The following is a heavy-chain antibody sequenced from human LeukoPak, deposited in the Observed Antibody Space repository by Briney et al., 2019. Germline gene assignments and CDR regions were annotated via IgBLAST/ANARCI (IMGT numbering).Heavy chain of an antibody. CDR2: MNPNSGDT. D-gene: IGHD3-10*02. CDR1: GYTLTGYY. V-gene: IGHV1-2*02. CDR3: ARGPYVPFPNWYFDL. Sequence: ASVKVSCKASGYTLTGYYIHWVRQAPGQGLEWMGWMNPNSGDTHYAPKFQGRVTMTRDTSISTAYMELSRLRSDDTAVYYCARGPYVPFPNWYFDLWGRGTLVTVSS. J-gene: IGHJ2*01.